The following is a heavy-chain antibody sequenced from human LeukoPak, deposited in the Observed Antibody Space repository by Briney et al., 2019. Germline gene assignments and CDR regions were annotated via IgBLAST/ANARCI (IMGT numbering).Heavy chain of an antibody. Sequence: PSETLSLTCTVSSGSISSFYWSWLRQPPGKGLEWVGYIYYTGSANYNHSVTSRLSMSVDTSKNQLSLKQSSVTAADTAVYYCARLPCFRDVFDIWGQGTMVTVYS. D-gene: IGHD3-10*02. CDR3: ARLPCFRDVFDI. CDR2: IYYTGSA. J-gene: IGHJ3*02. CDR1: SGSISSFY. V-gene: IGHV4-59*08.